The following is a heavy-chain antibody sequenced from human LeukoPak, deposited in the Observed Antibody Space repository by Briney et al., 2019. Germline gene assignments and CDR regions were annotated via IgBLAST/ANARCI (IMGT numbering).Heavy chain of an antibody. CDR1: GFTFRSYA. D-gene: IGHD3-22*01. J-gene: IGHJ4*02. Sequence: GGSLRLSCAASGFTFRSYAMSWVRQAPGKGLEWVSGISGSGGSTYYVDSVKGRFTISRDNSKNTLYLQMNSLRAEDTAVYYCAKEDISSGYGFDYWGQGTLVTVSS. V-gene: IGHV3-23*01. CDR3: AKEDISSGYGFDY. CDR2: ISGSGGST.